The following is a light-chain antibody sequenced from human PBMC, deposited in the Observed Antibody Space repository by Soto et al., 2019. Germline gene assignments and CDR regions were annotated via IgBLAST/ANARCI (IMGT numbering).Light chain of an antibody. J-gene: IGLJ1*01. CDR1: SSDVGGYNY. CDR3: SSYTSSSTLYV. Sequence: QSALTQPASVSGSPGQSITISCTGTSSDVGGYNYVSWYQQHPGKAPKLMIYEVSNRPSGVSNRFSGSKSGNTASLTISGPQAEDEADYYCSSYTSSSTLYVFGTGTKV. CDR2: EVS. V-gene: IGLV2-14*01.